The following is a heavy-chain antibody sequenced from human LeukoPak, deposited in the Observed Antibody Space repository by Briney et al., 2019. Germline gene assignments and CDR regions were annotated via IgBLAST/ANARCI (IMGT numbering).Heavy chain of an antibody. V-gene: IGHV3-23*01. CDR3: ARSGGWELLSGQHY. CDR2: ISGSGGST. J-gene: IGHJ4*02. Sequence: GGSLRLSCAASGFTFSSYAMSWVRQAPGKGLEWVSAISGSGGSTYYADSVKGRFTISRDNSKNTLYLQMNSLRAEDTAVYYCARSGGWELLSGQHYWGQGTLVTVSS. D-gene: IGHD1-26*01. CDR1: GFTFSSYA.